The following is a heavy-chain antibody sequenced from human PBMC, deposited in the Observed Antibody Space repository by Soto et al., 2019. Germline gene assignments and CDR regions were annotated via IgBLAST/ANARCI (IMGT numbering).Heavy chain of an antibody. CDR2: INPNSGGT. CDR3: ARLEYSSSSVWGY. J-gene: IGHJ4*02. V-gene: IGHV1-2*04. CDR1: GYTFTGYY. Sequence: ASVKVSCKASGYTFTGYYMHWVRQAPGQGLEWMGWINPNSGGTNYAQKFQGWVTMTRDTSISTAYMELSRLRSDDTAVYYCARLEYSSSSVWGYWGQGTLVTVSS. D-gene: IGHD6-6*01.